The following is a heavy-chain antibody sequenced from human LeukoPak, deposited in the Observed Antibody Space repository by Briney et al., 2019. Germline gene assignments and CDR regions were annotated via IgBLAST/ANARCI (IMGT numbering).Heavy chain of an antibody. Sequence: GRSLRLSCAASGFTFSNYAMHWVRQAPGKGLEWVAIISYDGSNEYYTDSVKGRFTISRDNAKNTLYLQMNSLRAEDTAMYYCARGGDYYYDSSGYYSPVDYWGQGTLVTVSS. CDR1: GFTFSNYA. D-gene: IGHD3-22*01. CDR2: ISYDGSNE. J-gene: IGHJ4*02. V-gene: IGHV3-30*04. CDR3: ARGGDYYYDSSGYYSPVDY.